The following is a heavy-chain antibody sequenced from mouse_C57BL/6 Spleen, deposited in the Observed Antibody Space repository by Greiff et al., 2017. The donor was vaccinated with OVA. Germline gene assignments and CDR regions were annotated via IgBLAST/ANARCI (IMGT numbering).Heavy chain of an antibody. J-gene: IGHJ2*01. Sequence: EVHLVESEGGLVQPGSSMKLSCTASGFTFSDYYMAWVRQVPEKGLEWVANINYDGSSTYYLDSLKSRFIISRDNAKNILYLQMSSLKSEDTATYYCAREIGTGYFDYWGQGTTLTVSS. V-gene: IGHV5-16*01. D-gene: IGHD4-1*01. CDR1: GFTFSDYY. CDR2: INYDGSST. CDR3: AREIGTGYFDY.